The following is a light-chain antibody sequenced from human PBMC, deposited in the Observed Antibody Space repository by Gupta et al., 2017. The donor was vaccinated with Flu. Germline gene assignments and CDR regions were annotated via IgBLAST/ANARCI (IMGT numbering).Light chain of an antibody. CDR3: QQYDSYAS. CDR1: QNIHRW. CDR2: MAT. J-gene: IGKJ2*03. Sequence: DIHMTQSPSTLSASVGDRVTITCRASQNIHRWLAWYQQRPGKAPKLLIYMATNLESGGPSRFSGSGSGTQFTLAISSLQPDDFATYYGQQYDSYASFGQGTELEIK. V-gene: IGKV1-5*03.